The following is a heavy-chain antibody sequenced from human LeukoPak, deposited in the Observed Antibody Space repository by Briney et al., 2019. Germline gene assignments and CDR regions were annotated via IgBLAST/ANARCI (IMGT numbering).Heavy chain of an antibody. Sequence: GGSLRLSCAASGFTFTTYAMSWVRQAPGKGPAWVSAITSSGRTYYADSVRGRFTISRDNSKRTLYLQMNSLSAEDTAVYYCAKEVAVAGTFYFDYWGQGTLVTVSS. CDR1: GFTFTTYA. D-gene: IGHD6-19*01. CDR2: ITSSGRT. J-gene: IGHJ4*02. CDR3: AKEVAVAGTFYFDY. V-gene: IGHV3-23*01.